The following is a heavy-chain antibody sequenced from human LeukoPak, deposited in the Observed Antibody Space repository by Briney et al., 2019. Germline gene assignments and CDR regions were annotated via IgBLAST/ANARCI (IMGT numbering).Heavy chain of an antibody. CDR1: GFTFNFYS. CDR2: VNWNGGST. J-gene: IGHJ5*02. V-gene: IGHV3-20*01. Sequence: GGSLRLSCTASGFTFNFYSMNWVRQAPGKGLEWVSGVNWNGGSTGYADSVKGRFTISRDNAKNSLYLQMNSLRAEDTALYHCARGQGWFDPWGQGTLVTVSS. CDR3: ARGQGWFDP.